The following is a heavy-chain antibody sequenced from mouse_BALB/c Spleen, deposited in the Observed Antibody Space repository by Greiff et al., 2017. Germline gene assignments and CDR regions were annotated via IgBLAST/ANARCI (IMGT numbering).Heavy chain of an antibody. V-gene: IGHV2-9*02. Sequence: ESGPGLVAPSQSLSITCTVSGFSLTSYGVHWVRQPPGKGLEWLGVIWAGGSTNYNSALMSRLSISKDNSKSQVFLKMNSLQTDDTAMYYCARGLRLGWYFDVWGAGTTVTVSS. J-gene: IGHJ1*01. CDR2: IWAGGST. CDR3: ARGLRLGWYFDV. D-gene: IGHD1-2*01. CDR1: GFSLTSYG.